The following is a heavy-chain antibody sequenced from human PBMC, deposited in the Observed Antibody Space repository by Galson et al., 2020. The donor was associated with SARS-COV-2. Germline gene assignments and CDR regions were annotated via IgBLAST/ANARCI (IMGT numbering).Heavy chain of an antibody. CDR2: IKGDGSEI. CDR3: AREGNSSLGGGAFEI. CDR1: GFTLSSYW. D-gene: IGHD6-13*01. Sequence: GESLKISCAASGFTLSSYWMSWVRQAPGKGLEWLGNIKGDGSEIWCVDSVKGRFTISRDNAKKSLYLQMNSLRVEDTAMYYCAREGNSSLGGGAFEIWGQGTMVTVS. V-gene: IGHV3-7*01. J-gene: IGHJ3*02.